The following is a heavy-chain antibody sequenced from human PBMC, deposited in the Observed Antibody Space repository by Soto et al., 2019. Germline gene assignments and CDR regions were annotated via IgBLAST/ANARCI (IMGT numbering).Heavy chain of an antibody. D-gene: IGHD3-10*01. V-gene: IGHV4-39*01. Sequence: SETLSLTCSVSDDSINSDKYYWGWIRQPPGKGLEWIGSIYYRGNAYYNPSLQTRVTISLDKSKNQFSLKLNSVTAADSAVYYCARGQVYGSGSYFDYWGQGTLVTVSS. CDR3: ARGQVYGSGSYFDY. CDR2: IYYRGNA. CDR1: DDSINSDKYY. J-gene: IGHJ4*02.